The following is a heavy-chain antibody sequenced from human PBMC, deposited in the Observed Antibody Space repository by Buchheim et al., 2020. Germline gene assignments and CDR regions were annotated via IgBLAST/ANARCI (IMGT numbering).Heavy chain of an antibody. V-gene: IGHV1-46*01. CDR2: INPSGGST. J-gene: IGHJ4*02. D-gene: IGHD3-22*01. Sequence: QVQLVQSGAEVKKPGASVKVSCKASGYTFTSYYMHWVRQAPGQGLEWMGIINPSGGSTSYAQKFQGRGTMTRDTSTSTVYMELSSLRSEDTAVYYCARDLHYYDSSGYYFRYLFDYWGQGTL. CDR1: GYTFTSYY. CDR3: ARDLHYYDSSGYYFRYLFDY.